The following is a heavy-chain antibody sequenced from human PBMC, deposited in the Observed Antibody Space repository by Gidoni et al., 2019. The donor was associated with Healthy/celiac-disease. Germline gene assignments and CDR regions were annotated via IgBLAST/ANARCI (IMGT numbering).Heavy chain of an antibody. J-gene: IGHJ6*02. D-gene: IGHD2-2*02. CDR2: INHSGST. CDR3: ARGLVVVVPAAILNYYYYGMDV. CDR1: GGSFSGYY. Sequence: QVQLQQWGAGLLKPSETLSLTCAVYGGSFSGYYWSWIRQPPGKGLEWIGEINHSGSTNYNPSLKSRVTISVDTSKNQFSLKLSSVTAADTAVYYCARGLVVVVPAAILNYYYYGMDVWGQGTTVTVSS. V-gene: IGHV4-34*01.